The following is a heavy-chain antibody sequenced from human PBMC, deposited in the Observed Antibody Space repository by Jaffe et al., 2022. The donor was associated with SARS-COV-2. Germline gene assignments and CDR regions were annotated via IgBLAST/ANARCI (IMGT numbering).Heavy chain of an antibody. Sequence: EVQLVESGGGLVQPGGSLRLSCAASGFTFGSNWMHWVRQAPGKGLVWVSRINSDGSSTSYGDSVKGRFTISRDNAKNTLYLQMNSLRAEDTAVYHCTRDFFGSGRSDYYYYMDVWGKGTTVTVSS. CDR3: TRDFFGSGRSDYYYYMDV. V-gene: IGHV3-74*01. CDR2: INSDGSST. D-gene: IGHD3-10*01. J-gene: IGHJ6*03. CDR1: GFTFGSNW.